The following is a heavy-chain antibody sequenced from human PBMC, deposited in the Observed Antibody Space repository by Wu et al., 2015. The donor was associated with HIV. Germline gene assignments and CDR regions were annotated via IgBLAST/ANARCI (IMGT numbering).Heavy chain of an antibody. CDR3: ARALKPSGSYYRSWFDP. D-gene: IGHD3-10*01. CDR2: MNPNSGNT. Sequence: QVQLVQSGAEVEKPGASVKVSCKASGYTFTSYDINWVRQATGQGLEWMGWMNPNSGNTGYAQKFQGRVTMTRNTSISTAYMELSSLRSEDTAVYYCARALKPSGSYYRSWFDPWGQGTLVTVSS. CDR1: GYTFTSYD. J-gene: IGHJ5*02. V-gene: IGHV1-8*01.